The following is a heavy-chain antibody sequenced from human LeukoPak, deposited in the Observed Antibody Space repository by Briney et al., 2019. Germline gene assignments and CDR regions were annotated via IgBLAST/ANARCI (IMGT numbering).Heavy chain of an antibody. V-gene: IGHV4-34*01. CDR3: ARGVPIDY. CDR2: INHSGST. Sequence: SETLSLTCAVYGGSFSGYYWSWIRQPPGKGLEWIGEINHSGSTNYNPSLKSRVTISVDTSKNQFSLKLSSVTAADTAAYYCARGVPIDYWGQGTLVTVSS. J-gene: IGHJ4*02. D-gene: IGHD6-6*01. CDR1: GGSFSGYY.